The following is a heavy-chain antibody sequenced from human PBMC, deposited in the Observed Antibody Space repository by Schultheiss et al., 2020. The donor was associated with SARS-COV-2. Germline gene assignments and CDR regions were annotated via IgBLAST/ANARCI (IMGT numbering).Heavy chain of an antibody. CDR3: ARAGGSGWLSWFDP. CDR2: INHSGST. V-gene: IGHV4-34*01. CDR1: GGSFSGYY. Sequence: GSLRLSCAVYGGSFSGYYWSWIRQPPGKGLEWIGEINHSGSTNYNPSLKSRVTISVDTSKNQFSLKLSSVTAADTAVYYCARAGGSGWLSWFDPWGQGTLVTVSS. J-gene: IGHJ5*02. D-gene: IGHD6-19*01.